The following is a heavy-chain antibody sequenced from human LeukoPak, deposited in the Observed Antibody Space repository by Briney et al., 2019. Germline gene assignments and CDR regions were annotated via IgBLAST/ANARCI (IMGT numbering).Heavy chain of an antibody. CDR1: GFTFSDAW. CDR3: TTRRQDGW. CDR2: IKSKSDGGTI. Sequence: GGSLRLSCVGSGFTFSDAWMSWVRQAPGKGLEWVGRIKSKSDGGTIDYAAPVKGRFTISRDDSRNTLYLQMNSLKTEDTAVYYFTTRRQDGWWGQGTLVTVS. V-gene: IGHV3-15*01. D-gene: IGHD2-15*01. J-gene: IGHJ4*02.